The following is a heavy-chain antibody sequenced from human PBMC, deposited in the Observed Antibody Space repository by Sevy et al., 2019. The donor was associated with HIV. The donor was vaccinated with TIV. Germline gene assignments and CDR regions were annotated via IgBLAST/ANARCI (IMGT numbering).Heavy chain of an antibody. CDR3: ASAPPVRSGDDSLNWFDP. J-gene: IGHJ5*02. D-gene: IGHD5-12*01. CDR1: GGPISSYY. Sequence: SETLSLTCSVSGGPISSYYWSWIRQPPGKRLEWIGYINYSGSTNYNPSLNSRLTISVDTSKNQISLRLTSVTAADTAVYYCASAPPVRSGDDSLNWFDPWGQGILVTVSS. V-gene: IGHV4-59*01. CDR2: INYSGST.